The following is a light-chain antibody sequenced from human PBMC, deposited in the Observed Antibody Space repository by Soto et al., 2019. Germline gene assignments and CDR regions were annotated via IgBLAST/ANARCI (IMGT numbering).Light chain of an antibody. V-gene: IGLV2-14*01. Sequence: QSALTQPASVTGSPGQSIAISCTGTISDVGGYNYVSWYQQHPGKAPKLIIYEVSNRHSGVSNRFSGSKSDNTASLTIAGLQAEDEADYYCYAYTSSSTWVFGGGTKLTVL. CDR1: ISDVGGYNY. CDR2: EVS. J-gene: IGLJ3*02. CDR3: YAYTSSSTWV.